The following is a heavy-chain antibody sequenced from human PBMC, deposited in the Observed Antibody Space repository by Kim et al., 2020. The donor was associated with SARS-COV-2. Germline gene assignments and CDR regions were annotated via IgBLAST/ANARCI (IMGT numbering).Heavy chain of an antibody. V-gene: IGHV3-30*18. CDR2: ISYDGSNK. Sequence: GGSLRLSCAASGFTFSSYGMHWVRQAPGKGLEWVAVISYDGSNKYYADSVKGRFTISRDNSKNTLYLQMNSLRAEDTAVYYCAKDSRLRFLELLPLNYY. D-gene: IGHD3-3*01. J-gene: IGHJ6*01. CDR1: GFTFSSYG. CDR3: AKDSRLRFLELLPLNYY.